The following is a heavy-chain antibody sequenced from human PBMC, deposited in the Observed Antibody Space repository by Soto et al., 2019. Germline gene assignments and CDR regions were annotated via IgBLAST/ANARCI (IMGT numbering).Heavy chain of an antibody. Sequence: PSDTLSLTLAVSSCSISSAYCTWIRQTPWKGLELIGYIYYSWSTYYNPSLKSRVIISVDTSKNQLSLSLTSVTAADTAVYYCAREYTYGSNFFDCWGQGALVTVSS. V-gene: IGHV4-59*12. J-gene: IGHJ4*02. D-gene: IGHD5-18*01. CDR3: AREYTYGSNFFDC. CDR1: SCSISSAY. CDR2: IYYSWST.